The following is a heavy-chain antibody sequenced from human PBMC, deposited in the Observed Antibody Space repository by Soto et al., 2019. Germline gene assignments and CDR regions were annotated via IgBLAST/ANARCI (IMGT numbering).Heavy chain of an antibody. Sequence: EVHLVESGGGLVQTGGSLRLSCAIFESTVSRDWMNWVRQAPGKGLEWVAHINQDGSEKYYVDSVKGRFTISGDNAKKSLYLQMNSLRPADTAIYDCSGGVGDAFWGQGTLVTVSS. V-gene: IGHV3-7*04. J-gene: IGHJ4*02. CDR3: SGGVGDAF. CDR1: ESTVSRDW. CDR2: INQDGSEK. D-gene: IGHD1-26*01.